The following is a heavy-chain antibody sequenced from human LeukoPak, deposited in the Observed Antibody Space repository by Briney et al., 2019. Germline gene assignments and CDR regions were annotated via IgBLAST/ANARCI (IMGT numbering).Heavy chain of an antibody. Sequence: GSLRLSCVASGFTFSDYYMSWIRQAPGKGLEWIGSFYLDGSIYYNPSLKNRVTTSLDKSKNQFSLRLNSVTAADTAVYYCAIRVETDAKYFDFWGQGTLVTVSS. D-gene: IGHD2-21*02. CDR1: GFTFSDYY. CDR3: AIRVETDAKYFDF. CDR2: FYLDGSI. J-gene: IGHJ4*02. V-gene: IGHV4-38-2*01.